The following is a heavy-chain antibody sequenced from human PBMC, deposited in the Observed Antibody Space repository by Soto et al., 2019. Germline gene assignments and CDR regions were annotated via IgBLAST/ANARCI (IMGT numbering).Heavy chain of an antibody. CDR3: ARSDTDMAAPYDGMDV. CDR2: INSKSGGT. J-gene: IGHJ6*02. D-gene: IGHD5-18*01. Sequence: QVQLVQSGAEVKKPGASVKVSCKASGYAFTDYYMHWVRQAPAQGLEWMGWINSKSGGTNLAQRFQGRVTMTRDTSISTTHLEVSRLRSDDTAIFYCARSDTDMAAPYDGMDVWGQGTTVTVSS. V-gene: IGHV1-2*02. CDR1: GYAFTDYY.